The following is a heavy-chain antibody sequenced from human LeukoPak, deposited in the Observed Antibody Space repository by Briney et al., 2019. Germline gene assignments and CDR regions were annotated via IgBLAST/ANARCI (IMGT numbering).Heavy chain of an antibody. Sequence: QAGGSLRLSCAASGFTFSSYAMHWVRQAPGKGLEWVAVISYDGSNKYYADSVKGRFTISRDNSKNTLYLQMNSLRAEDTAVYYCARDVVGATYFDWGQGTLVTVSS. CDR3: ARDVVGATYFD. V-gene: IGHV3-30*14. CDR2: ISYDGSNK. J-gene: IGHJ4*02. CDR1: GFTFSSYA. D-gene: IGHD1-26*01.